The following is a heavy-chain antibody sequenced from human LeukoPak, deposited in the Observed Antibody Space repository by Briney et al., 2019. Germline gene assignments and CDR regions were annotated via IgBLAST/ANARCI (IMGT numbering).Heavy chain of an antibody. J-gene: IGHJ4*02. CDR3: AKDRYERKRENLIDY. CDR1: GFTFSSYG. CDR2: ISYDGSNK. Sequence: PGRSPRLSCAASGFTFSSYGMHWVRQAPGKGLEWVAVISYDGSNKYYADSVKGRFTISRDNSKNTLYLQMNSLRAEDTAVYYCAKDRYERKRENLIDYWGQGTLVTVSS. V-gene: IGHV3-30*18. D-gene: IGHD1-26*01.